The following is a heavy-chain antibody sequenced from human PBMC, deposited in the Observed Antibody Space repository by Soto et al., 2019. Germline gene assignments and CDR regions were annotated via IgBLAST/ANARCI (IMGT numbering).Heavy chain of an antibody. CDR3: ARDDYYYGMDV. J-gene: IGHJ6*02. CDR1: GGSISSYY. V-gene: IGHV4-59*12. Sequence: SETLSLTCTVSGGSISSYYWSWIRQPPGKGLEWIGYIYYSGSTNYNPSLKSRVTISVDTSKNQFSLKLSSVTAADTAVYYCARDDYYYGMDVWGQGTTVTVSS. CDR2: IYYSGST.